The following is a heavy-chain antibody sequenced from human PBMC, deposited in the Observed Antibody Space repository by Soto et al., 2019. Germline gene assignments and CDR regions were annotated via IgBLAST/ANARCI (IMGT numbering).Heavy chain of an antibody. D-gene: IGHD2-2*01. Sequence: PGGSLSLSCAASGITFSSYVMNWVRQAPGKGLEWVSGISGSGESTYYADSVKGRFTISRDNSKNTLYLQMNSLRAEDTAVYYCAKDPVLVVVPYYFDYWGQGTLVTVSS. J-gene: IGHJ4*02. CDR2: ISGSGEST. V-gene: IGHV3-23*01. CDR1: GITFSSYV. CDR3: AKDPVLVVVPYYFDY.